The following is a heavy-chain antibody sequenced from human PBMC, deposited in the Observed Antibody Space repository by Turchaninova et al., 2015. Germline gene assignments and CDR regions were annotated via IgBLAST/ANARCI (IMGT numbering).Heavy chain of an antibody. CDR1: GASISSRDYS. CDR3: ARDGRNSYYFDY. J-gene: IGHJ4*02. CDR2: IDYSGST. V-gene: IGHV4-39*07. Sequence: QLQLQESGPGLVKPSATLSLTCPVSGASISSRDYSWGWIRQPPGKGLEWIGIIDYSGSTYYNPSLKSRVTMSVDTSKNQFSLNLSSVTAADTAVYYCARDGRNSYYFDYWGQGTLVAVSS. D-gene: IGHD4-23*01.